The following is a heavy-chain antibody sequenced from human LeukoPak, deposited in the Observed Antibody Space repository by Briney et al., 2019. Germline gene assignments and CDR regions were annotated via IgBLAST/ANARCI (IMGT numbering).Heavy chain of an antibody. J-gene: IGHJ4*02. V-gene: IGHV3-66*01. D-gene: IGHD1-7*01. CDR1: GFTVSSNY. CDR3: ARVNYVSSGWGAPFDH. CDR2: IYSGGST. Sequence: PGGSLRLSCAASGFTVSSNYMTWVRQAPGKGLEWVSVIYSGGSTYYADSVKGRFAISRDNAKNSLYLQINSLRAEDTAVYYCARVNYVSSGWGAPFDHWGQGTLVTVSS.